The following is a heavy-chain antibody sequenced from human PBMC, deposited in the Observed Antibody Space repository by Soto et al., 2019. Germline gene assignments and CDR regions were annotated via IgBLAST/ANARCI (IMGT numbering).Heavy chain of an antibody. CDR2: INSDDSK. D-gene: IGHD3-9*01. Sequence: GGSLILSCAASGFTFRTSAMSWVRRAPGKGLEWVSGINSDDSKHYIASVRGRFTISRDHSKNSVFLQMSSLRDEDTAVYYCAKDRQPDGIWTFDLWGQGTLVTVSS. CDR1: GFTFRTSA. V-gene: IGHV3-23*01. J-gene: IGHJ4*02. CDR3: AKDRQPDGIWTFDL.